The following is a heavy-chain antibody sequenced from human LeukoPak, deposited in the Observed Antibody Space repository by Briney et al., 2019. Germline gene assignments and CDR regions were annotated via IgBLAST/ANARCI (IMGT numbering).Heavy chain of an antibody. CDR2: ISWNSGSI. D-gene: IGHD7-27*01. V-gene: IGHV3-9*01. CDR1: GFTFDDYA. Sequence: PGGSLRLSCAASGFTFDDYAMHWVRQAPGKGLEWVSGISWNSGSIGYADSVKGRFTISRDNSKNTLYLQMNSLRAEDTAVYYCAGGNWGFDYWGQGTLVTVSS. CDR3: AGGNWGFDY. J-gene: IGHJ4*02.